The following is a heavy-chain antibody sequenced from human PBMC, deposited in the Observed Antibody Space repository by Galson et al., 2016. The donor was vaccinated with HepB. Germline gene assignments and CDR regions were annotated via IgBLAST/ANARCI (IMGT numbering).Heavy chain of an antibody. CDR1: GFPFRAHW. V-gene: IGHV3-74*01. CDR2: VNSDDSSK. CDR3: AREITRGPRGYCDY. Sequence: LRLSCATSGFPFRAHWMHWVRQTPEKGLEWVARVNSDDSSKSYADSVKGRFTISRDTANNSLIRQMDSLRLDDKAVYYCAREITRGPRGYCDYWGQGALVIVSS. D-gene: IGHD2-8*02. J-gene: IGHJ4*02.